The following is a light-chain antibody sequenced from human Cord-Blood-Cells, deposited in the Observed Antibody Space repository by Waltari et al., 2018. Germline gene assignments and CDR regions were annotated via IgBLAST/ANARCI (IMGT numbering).Light chain of an antibody. V-gene: IGKV1-39*01. J-gene: IGKJ5*01. CDR3: QQSYSTPPIT. CDR1: QSISSY. Sequence: DIQMTQSPSSLSASVGDRVTITCRASQSISSYLNWYQQKPGKAPQLLFYAASSLQSGVPSRFSGSGSGTDFTLTISSLQPDDFATYYCQQSYSTPPITFGQGTRLEIK. CDR2: AAS.